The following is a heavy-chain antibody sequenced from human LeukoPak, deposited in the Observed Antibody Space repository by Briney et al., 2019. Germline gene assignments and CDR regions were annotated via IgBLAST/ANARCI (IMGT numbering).Heavy chain of an antibody. V-gene: IGHV3-30*02. CDR3: AKDLYSSGWYSPWYFDL. CDR2: IRYDGSNK. Sequence: GGSLRLSCAASGFTVNSNYLSWVRQAPGKGLEWVAFIRYDGSNKYYADSVKGRFTISRDNSKNTLHLQMNSLRAEDTAVYYCAKDLYSSGWYSPWYFDLWGRGTLVTVSS. J-gene: IGHJ2*01. D-gene: IGHD6-19*01. CDR1: GFTVNSNY.